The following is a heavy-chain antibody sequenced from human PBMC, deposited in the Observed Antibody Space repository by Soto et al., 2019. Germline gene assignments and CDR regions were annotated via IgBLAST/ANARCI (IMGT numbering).Heavy chain of an antibody. V-gene: IGHV5-10-1*03. D-gene: IGHD5-18*01. CDR1: GYTFTNYW. CDR2: VDPSDSNV. Sequence: EVLLVQSGAEVRKPGESLKISCQGSGYTFTNYWISWVRQLPGQGLEWMGRVDPSDSNVNYSPSFEGHVTISIDKASSALYLQWRSLNASATALYYCASRCEYSTGYSLSWLDPWGQGTLVTVSS. J-gene: IGHJ5*02. CDR3: ASRCEYSTGYSLSWLDP.